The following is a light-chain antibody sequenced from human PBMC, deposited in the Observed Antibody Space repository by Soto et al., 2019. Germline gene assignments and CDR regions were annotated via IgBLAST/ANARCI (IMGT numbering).Light chain of an antibody. V-gene: IGLV3-1*01. J-gene: IGLJ2*01. Sequence: SYELTQPPSLSVSPVQTASITCSGDKLGDKYACWYQQKPGQSPVQVIYQDSKRPSGIPERFSGSNSGNTATLTISGTQAMDEADYYCQAWDSSTVVFGGGTKLTVL. CDR3: QAWDSSTVV. CDR2: QDS. CDR1: KLGDKY.